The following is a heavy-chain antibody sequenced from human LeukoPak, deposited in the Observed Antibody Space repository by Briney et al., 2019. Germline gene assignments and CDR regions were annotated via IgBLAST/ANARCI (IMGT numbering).Heavy chain of an antibody. CDR1: GFTFSSYG. D-gene: IGHD1-26*01. CDR2: ISNDGSNK. CDR3: AKETGRWELE. Sequence: GGSLRLSCAASGFTFSSYGIHWVRQGPGKGLEWVAVISNDGSNKYYADSVKGRFTISRDNSKNTLYLQMNSLRAEDTAVYYCAKETGRWELEWGQGTLVTVSS. V-gene: IGHV3-30*18. J-gene: IGHJ4*02.